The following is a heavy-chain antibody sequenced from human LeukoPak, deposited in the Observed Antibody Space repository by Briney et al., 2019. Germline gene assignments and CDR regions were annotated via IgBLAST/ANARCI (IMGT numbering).Heavy chain of an antibody. Sequence: GGSLRLSCAASGFAFSGYSMNWVRQAPGKGLEWVSSISSSTSYIYYADSVKGRFTISRDSAKNSLYLQMNSLRAEDTAVYYCARDGGYDNHYSYYYMDVWGKGTTVTVSS. V-gene: IGHV3-21*01. CDR3: ARDGGYDNHYSYYYMDV. J-gene: IGHJ6*03. CDR1: GFAFSGYS. D-gene: IGHD5-12*01. CDR2: ISSSTSYI.